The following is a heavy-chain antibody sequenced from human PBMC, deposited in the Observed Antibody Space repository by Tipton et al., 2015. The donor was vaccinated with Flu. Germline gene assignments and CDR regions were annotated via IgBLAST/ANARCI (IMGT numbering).Heavy chain of an antibody. CDR1: GYSFSTYG. Sequence: QSGPEVKKPGDSVKVSCKASGYSFSTYGMTWVRQAPGHGLEWVGWISVFNGHTSYAQKLQDRVTITADKSTSTAYMELRSLRSDDTAFYYCASRVTKDYLDLGHWGQGTLVTVSS. CDR2: ISVFNGHT. CDR3: ASRVTKDYLDLGH. V-gene: IGHV1-18*01. J-gene: IGHJ4*02. D-gene: IGHD3-16*01.